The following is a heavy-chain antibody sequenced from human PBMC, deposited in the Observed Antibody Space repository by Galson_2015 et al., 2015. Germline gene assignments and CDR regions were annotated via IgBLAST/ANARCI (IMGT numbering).Heavy chain of an antibody. CDR2: IIPIFGTA. J-gene: IGHJ4*02. Sequence: SVKVSCKASGDTFSSYAISWVRQAPGQGLEWMGGIIPIFGTANYAQKFQGRVTITADDSTSTAYMELSSLRSEDTAVYYCARDGDPAAVAEGGSFLDCWSQATLVTVAS. CDR3: ARDGDPAAVAEGGSFLDC. V-gene: IGHV1-69*13. D-gene: IGHD4-23*01. CDR1: GDTFSSYA.